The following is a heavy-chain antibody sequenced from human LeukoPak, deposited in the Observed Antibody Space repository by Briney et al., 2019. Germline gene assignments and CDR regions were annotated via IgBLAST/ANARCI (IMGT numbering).Heavy chain of an antibody. J-gene: IGHJ5*02. CDR1: GGTFSSYA. D-gene: IGHD3-10*01. CDR2: IIPIFGTA. V-gene: IGHV1-69*13. CDR3: ARGHGSGSTIYFDP. Sequence: GASVKVSCKASGGTFSSYAISWVRQAPGQGLEWMGGIIPIFGTANYAQKFQGRVTITADESTSTAYMELSSLRSEDTAVYYCARGHGSGSTIYFDPWGQGTLATVSS.